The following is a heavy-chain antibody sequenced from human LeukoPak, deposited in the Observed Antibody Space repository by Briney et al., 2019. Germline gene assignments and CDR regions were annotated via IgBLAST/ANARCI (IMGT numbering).Heavy chain of an antibody. V-gene: IGHV4-39*07. Sequence: PSETLSLTCTVSGGSISSSSYYWGWIRQPPGKGLEWIGSIYYSGSTYYNPSLKSRVTISVDTSKNQFSLKLSSVTAADTAVYYCTRVITKYGWVTYFHYWGQGTLVTVSS. CDR2: IYYSGST. J-gene: IGHJ4*02. CDR1: GGSISSSSYY. D-gene: IGHD4-23*01. CDR3: TRVITKYGWVTYFHY.